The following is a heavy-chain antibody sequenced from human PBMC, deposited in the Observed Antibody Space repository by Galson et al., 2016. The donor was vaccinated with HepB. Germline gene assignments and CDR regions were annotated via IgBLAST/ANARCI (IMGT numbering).Heavy chain of an antibody. V-gene: IGHV3-30*18. CDR3: AKRSGPEGGY. Sequence: SLRLSCAASGFPFSKYGIHWVRQAPGKGLEWVTVISHDGSKEYYADSVKGRFTISRDNSKNTVYLQMNSLRAEDTAVYYCAKRSGPEGGYWGQGTLVTVSS. CDR1: GFPFSKYG. CDR2: ISHDGSKE. D-gene: IGHD3-16*01. J-gene: IGHJ4*02.